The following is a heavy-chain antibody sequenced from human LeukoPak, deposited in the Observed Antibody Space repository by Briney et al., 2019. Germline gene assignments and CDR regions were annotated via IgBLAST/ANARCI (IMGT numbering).Heavy chain of an antibody. V-gene: IGHV4-59*01. J-gene: IGHJ4*02. Sequence: NPSETLSLTCTVSGGSISSYYWSWIRQPPGKGLEWIGYIYYSGSTNYNPSLKSRVTISVDTSKNQFSLKLSSVTAADTAVYYCASSAGDYWGQGTLVTVSS. CDR2: IYYSGST. CDR3: ASSAGDY. CDR1: GGSISSYY.